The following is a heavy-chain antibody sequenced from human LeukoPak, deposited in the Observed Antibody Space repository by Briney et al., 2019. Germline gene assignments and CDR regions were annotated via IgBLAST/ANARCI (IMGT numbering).Heavy chain of an antibody. CDR2: INPNSGGT. CDR3: ARAGSSGWYEAGY. J-gene: IGHJ4*02. V-gene: IGHV1-2*02. D-gene: IGHD6-19*01. Sequence: ASVKVSCKASGYTFTGYYMHWVRQAPGQGLEWMGWINPNSGGTNYAQKLQGRVTLTTDTSTSTAYMELRSLRSDDTAVYYCARAGSSGWYEAGYWGQRTLVTVSS. CDR1: GYTFTGYY.